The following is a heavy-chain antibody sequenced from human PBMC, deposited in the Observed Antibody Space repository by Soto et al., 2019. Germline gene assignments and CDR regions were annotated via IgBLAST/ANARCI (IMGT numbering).Heavy chain of an antibody. CDR3: VGGQYYFDY. CDR2: ISYDGSNK. V-gene: IGHV3-30*03. Sequence: QVQLVESGGGVVKPGRSLRLSCAASGFPFSSYGMHWVREAPGKGLEWVAVISYDGSNKYYADSVKGRFTISRDNSASTLDLQMNSLRPEDTALYYCVGGQYYFDYRGQGTLGTVSP. J-gene: IGHJ4*02. CDR1: GFPFSSYG. D-gene: IGHD3-10*01.